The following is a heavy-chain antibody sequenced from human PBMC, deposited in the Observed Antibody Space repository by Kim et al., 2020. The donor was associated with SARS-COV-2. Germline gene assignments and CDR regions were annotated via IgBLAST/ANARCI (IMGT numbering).Heavy chain of an antibody. Sequence: GGSLRLSCAASGFTFSSYGMHWVRQAPGKGLEWVAVIWYDGSNKYYADSVKGRFTISRDNSKNTLYLQMNSVRAEDTAVYYCARDADYYGSGTNFDYWGQATLVTVSS. CDR1: GFTFSSYG. V-gene: IGHV3-33*01. CDR2: IWYDGSNK. D-gene: IGHD3-10*01. CDR3: ARDADYYGSGTNFDY. J-gene: IGHJ4*02.